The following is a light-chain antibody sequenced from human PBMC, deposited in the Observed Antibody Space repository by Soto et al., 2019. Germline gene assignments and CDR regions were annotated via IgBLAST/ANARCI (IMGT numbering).Light chain of an antibody. V-gene: IGLV2-11*01. CDR3: CSYAGSPYV. CDR1: SSDVGRYNY. CDR2: DVS. J-gene: IGLJ1*01. Sequence: QSVLTQPRSVSGSPGHSVTISCTGTSSDVGRYNYVSWYQHHPGKAPKLMIYDVSTRPSGVPDRFSGSKSGTTASLTISGLQAEDEADYYCCSYAGSPYVFGTGTKVNVL.